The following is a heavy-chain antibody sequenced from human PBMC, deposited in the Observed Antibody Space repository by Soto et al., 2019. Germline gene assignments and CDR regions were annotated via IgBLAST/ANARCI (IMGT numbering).Heavy chain of an antibody. D-gene: IGHD3-3*01. CDR2: ISGSGGST. J-gene: IGHJ3*02. V-gene: IGHV3-23*01. CDR3: AKDNKYYDFWSGSPDAFDI. CDR1: GFTFSSYA. Sequence: PGGSLRLSCAASGFTFSSYAMIWVRQAPGKGLEWVSAISGSGGSTYYADSVKGRFTISRDNSKNTLYLQMNSLRAEDTAVYYCAKDNKYYDFWSGSPDAFDIWGQGTMVTVSS.